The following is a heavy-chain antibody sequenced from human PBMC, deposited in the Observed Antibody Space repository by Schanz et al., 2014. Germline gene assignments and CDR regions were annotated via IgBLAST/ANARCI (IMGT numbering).Heavy chain of an antibody. CDR3: ATIPRGNIYGYFDY. Sequence: QVQLRESGPGLVKPSETLSLTCTVSGVSISSHYWSWVRQAPGEGLEWIGYLFNSERAKYNPSLESRITMSLDTSKSQFSLHLRYVTAADTAVYYCATIPRGNIYGYFDYGGQGTLVTVSS. V-gene: IGHV4-59*11. J-gene: IGHJ4*02. CDR2: LFNSERA. CDR1: GVSISSHY. D-gene: IGHD5-18*01.